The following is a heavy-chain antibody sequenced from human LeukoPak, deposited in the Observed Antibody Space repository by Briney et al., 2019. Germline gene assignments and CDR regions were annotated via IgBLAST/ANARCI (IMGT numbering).Heavy chain of an antibody. J-gene: IGHJ4*02. CDR2: IYYRGST. Sequence: SETLSLTCAVSGYSISSGYYWGWIRQPPGKGLEWIGSIYYRGSTYYNPSLTRRVTISVDPSKNQFSMKLSSVTAADTAVYYCARLEVGDIVVVPAAETYYFDYWGQGTLVTVSS. V-gene: IGHV4-38-2*01. D-gene: IGHD2-2*01. CDR1: GYSISSGYY. CDR3: ARLEVGDIVVVPAAETYYFDY.